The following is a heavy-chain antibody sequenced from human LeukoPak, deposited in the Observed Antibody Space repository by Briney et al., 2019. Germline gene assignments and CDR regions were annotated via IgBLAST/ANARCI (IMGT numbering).Heavy chain of an antibody. CDR1: GYTFTKYG. CDR2: ISAYNGDI. V-gene: IGHV1-18*01. J-gene: IGHJ3*02. Sequence: ASVKVSCKASGYTFTKYGVSWVRQAPGQGLEWMGWISAYNGDIKYAQRGKGRVTMTTDTSTSTVYMELRSLRSDDTAVYYCARESGSDAFDIWGQGTMVTVSS. CDR3: ARESGSDAFDI.